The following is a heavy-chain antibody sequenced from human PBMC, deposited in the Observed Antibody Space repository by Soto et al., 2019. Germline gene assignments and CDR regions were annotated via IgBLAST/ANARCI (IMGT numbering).Heavy chain of an antibody. J-gene: IGHJ6*02. CDR2: IIPIFGTA. Sequence: ASVKVSCKASGGTSSSYAISWVRQAPGQGLEWMGGIIPIFGTANYAQKFQGRVTITADESTSTAYMELSSLRSEDTAVYYCARDQRIFGVVINYYGMDVWGQGTTVTVSS. D-gene: IGHD3-3*01. V-gene: IGHV1-69*13. CDR3: ARDQRIFGVVINYYGMDV. CDR1: GGTSSSYA.